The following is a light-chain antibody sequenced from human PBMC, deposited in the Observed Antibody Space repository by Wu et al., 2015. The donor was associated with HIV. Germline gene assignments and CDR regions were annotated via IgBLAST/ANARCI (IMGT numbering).Light chain of an antibody. J-gene: IGKJ2*01. Sequence: DIQVTQSPSSLSASVGDTVTITCRTSQNIDLYLNWYQFKPGKAPELLIFSTSILKSGVPSRFSGSGSGTEFSLTINNLQPADFAVYYCQESRGDPPSAFGPGTRIEIK. CDR1: QNIDLY. CDR2: STS. CDR3: QESRGDPPSA. V-gene: IGKV1-39*01.